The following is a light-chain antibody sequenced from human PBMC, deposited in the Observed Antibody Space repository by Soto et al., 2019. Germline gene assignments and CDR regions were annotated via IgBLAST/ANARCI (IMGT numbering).Light chain of an antibody. J-gene: IGLJ2*01. Sequence: QSVLTQPPSASGSPGQSVTISCTGTSSDVGGYNYVSWYQQHPGEAPKLVIYEVTTRPSGVPDRFSGSKSGNTASLTVSGLRAEDEADYYCSSYGGSNNLVFGGGTKLTVL. V-gene: IGLV2-8*01. CDR2: EVT. CDR3: SSYGGSNNLV. CDR1: SSDVGGYNY.